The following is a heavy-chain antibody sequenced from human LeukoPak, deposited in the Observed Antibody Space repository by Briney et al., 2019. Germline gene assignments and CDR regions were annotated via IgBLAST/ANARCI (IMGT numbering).Heavy chain of an antibody. J-gene: IGHJ4*02. CDR2: ISWNSGSI. V-gene: IGHV3-9*02. Sequence: GPSLRLSCAASGFTSDDYAMHSVRQAPRKRLEWVSGISWNSGSIGYADSVKGRFTISRDNAKNSLYLQTNSLRAEDPALYYCAKDTRAGYSSRWYYFDYWGQGPLVTVSS. CDR3: AKDTRAGYSSRWYYFDY. D-gene: IGHD6-13*01. CDR1: GFTSDDYA.